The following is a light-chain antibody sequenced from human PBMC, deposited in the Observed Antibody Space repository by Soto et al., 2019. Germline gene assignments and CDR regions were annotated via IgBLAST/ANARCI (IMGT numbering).Light chain of an antibody. CDR2: DVS. J-gene: IGLJ2*01. Sequence: QSALTQPASVSGSPGQSITISCTGTSSDVGAYHYVSWYQQHPGKAPKLMIYDVSDRPSGVSNRFSGSKSGNTASLTISGLQAEDEADYYCSSYTTSNTLVFGGGTKLTVL. CDR3: SSYTTSNTLV. CDR1: SSDVGAYHY. V-gene: IGLV2-14*01.